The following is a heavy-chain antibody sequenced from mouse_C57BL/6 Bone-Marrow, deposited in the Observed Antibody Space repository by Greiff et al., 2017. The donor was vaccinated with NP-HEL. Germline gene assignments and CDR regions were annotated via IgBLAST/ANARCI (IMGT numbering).Heavy chain of an antibody. J-gene: IGHJ1*03. CDR1: GFSLTSYG. CDR3: AKKKWGVTTVDWYFDV. Sequence: VKLMESGPGLVQPSQSLSITCTVSGFSLTSYGVHWVRQSPGKGLEWLGVIWRGGSTDYTAAFMSRLSITKDNSKSQVFFKINRLQADDTAIYYCAKKKWGVTTVDWYFDVWGTGTTVTVSS. CDR2: IWRGGST. D-gene: IGHD1-1*01. V-gene: IGHV2-5*01.